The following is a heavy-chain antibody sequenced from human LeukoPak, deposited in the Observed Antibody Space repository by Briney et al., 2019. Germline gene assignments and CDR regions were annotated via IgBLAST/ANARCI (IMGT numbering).Heavy chain of an antibody. Sequence: ASVKASCKASGYTFTSYAMNWVRQAPGQGLEWMGWINTNTGNPTYAQGFTGRFVFSLDTSVSTAYLQISSLKAEDTAVYYCAREKWFGELTLPPFDYWGQGTLVTVSS. CDR1: GYTFTSYA. V-gene: IGHV7-4-1*02. D-gene: IGHD3-10*01. CDR2: INTNTGNP. CDR3: AREKWFGELTLPPFDY. J-gene: IGHJ4*02.